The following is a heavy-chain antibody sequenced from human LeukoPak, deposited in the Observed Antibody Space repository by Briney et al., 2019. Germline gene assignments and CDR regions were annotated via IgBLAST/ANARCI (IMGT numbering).Heavy chain of an antibody. J-gene: IGHJ6*02. D-gene: IGHD3-9*01. CDR2: ISSSSSYI. CDR3: ARGVVDILTGYYYMDV. V-gene: IGHV3-21*01. Sequence: PGGSLRLSCAASGFTFSSYSMNWVRQAPGKGLEWVSSISSSSSYIYYADSVKGRFTISRDNAKNSLYLQMNSLRAEDTAVYYCARGVVDILTGYYYMDVWGQGTTVTVSS. CDR1: GFTFSSYS.